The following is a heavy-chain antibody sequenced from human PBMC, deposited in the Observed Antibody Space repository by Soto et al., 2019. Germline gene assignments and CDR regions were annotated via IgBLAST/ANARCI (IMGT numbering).Heavy chain of an antibody. J-gene: IGHJ6*02. Sequence: QVQLVQSGAEVKKPGSSVKVSCKASGGTFSSYAISWVRQAPGQGLEWMGGIIPIFGTANYAQKFQGRVTITADESTSRAYMELSSLSSEDTAVYYCARAPDVVGPWVGYYYYGIDVWGQGTTVTVSS. CDR1: GGTFSSYA. CDR2: IIPIFGTA. CDR3: ARAPDVVGPWVGYYYYGIDV. V-gene: IGHV1-69*01. D-gene: IGHD1-26*01.